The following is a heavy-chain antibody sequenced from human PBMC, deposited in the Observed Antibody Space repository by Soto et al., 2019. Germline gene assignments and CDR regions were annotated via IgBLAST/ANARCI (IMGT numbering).Heavy chain of an antibody. CDR1: GYTFTSYY. CDR2: INPSGGST. V-gene: IGHV1-46*01. CDR3: ARDTGGITGTTGNDY. Sequence: ASVKVSCKASGYTFTSYYMHWVRQAPGQGLEWMGIINPSGGSTGYAQKFQGRVTMTRDTSTSTVYMELSSLRSEDTAVYYCARDTGGITGTTGNDYWGQGTLVTVSS. D-gene: IGHD1-7*01. J-gene: IGHJ4*02.